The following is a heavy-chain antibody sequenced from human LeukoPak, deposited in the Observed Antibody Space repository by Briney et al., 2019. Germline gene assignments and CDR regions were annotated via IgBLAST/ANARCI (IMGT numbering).Heavy chain of an antibody. CDR2: ISSSSSYI. CDR1: GFTFSSYS. CDR3: ARVLIVGATGHAFDI. J-gene: IGHJ3*02. V-gene: IGHV3-21*01. Sequence: PGGSLRLSCAASGFTFSSYSMNWVRQAPGKGLEWVSSISSSSSYIFYADSVEGRFTISRDNAKNSLYLQMNSLRAEDTAVYYCARVLIVGATGHAFDIWGQGTMVTVSS. D-gene: IGHD1-26*01.